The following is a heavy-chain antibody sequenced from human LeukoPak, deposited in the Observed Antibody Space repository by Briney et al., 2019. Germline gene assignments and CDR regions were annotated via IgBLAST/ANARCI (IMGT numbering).Heavy chain of an antibody. V-gene: IGHV3-53*01. D-gene: IGHD3-22*01. CDR3: ARDRGDSSGYSPPALWY. CDR1: GFTVSSNS. Sequence: GGSLRLSCTVSGFTVSSNSMSWVRQAPGRGLEWVSFIYSDNTHYSDSVKGRFTISRDNSKNTLYLQMNSLRAEDTAVYYCARDRGDSSGYSPPALWYWGQGTLVTVSS. CDR2: IYSDNT. J-gene: IGHJ4*02.